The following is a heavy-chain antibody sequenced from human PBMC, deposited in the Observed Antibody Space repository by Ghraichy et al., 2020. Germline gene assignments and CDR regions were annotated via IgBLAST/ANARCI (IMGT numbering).Heavy chain of an antibody. CDR1: GFTFSSYD. CDR3: AKDRSGSPPEAFDY. D-gene: IGHD3-10*01. V-gene: IGHV3-23*01. J-gene: IGHJ4*02. Sequence: GGSLRLSCAASGFTFSSYDMSWVRQAPGKGLEWVSAISGSGGSTYYANSVKGRFTISRDNSKNTLDLQMNSLRAEDTAVYYCAKDRSGSPPEAFDYWGQGTLVTVSS. CDR2: ISGSGGST.